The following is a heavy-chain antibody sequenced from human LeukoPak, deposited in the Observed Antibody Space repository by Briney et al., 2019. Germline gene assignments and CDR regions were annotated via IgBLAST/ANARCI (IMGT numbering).Heavy chain of an antibody. CDR1: GGSLSSSSDY. Sequence: SETQSLICTVSGGSLSSSSDYWSWIRQPAGKGLEWIGVIYTSGSTTYNPSLKSQVNMSVDTSKRLFSLKLNSVTAADTDVYYCAREIRHPYDSLTGYYIDDDFDIWGQGTMVTVSS. D-gene: IGHD3-9*01. CDR2: IYTSGST. V-gene: IGHV4-61*02. J-gene: IGHJ3*02. CDR3: AREIRHPYDSLTGYYIDDDFDI.